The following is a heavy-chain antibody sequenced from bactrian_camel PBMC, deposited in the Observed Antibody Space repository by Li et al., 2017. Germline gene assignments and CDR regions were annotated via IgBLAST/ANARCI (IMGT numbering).Heavy chain of an antibody. CDR2: INSANYI. J-gene: IGHJ4*01. V-gene: IGHV3S53*01. Sequence: MAWFRQAPGKEREGVATINSANYITYADSVKDRFTISRDNAKKTLYLNMNSLSPGDTAMYYCAADRDVNVPPSLVLDSSRFHNWGQGTQVTVS. CDR3: AADRDVNVPPSLVLDSSRFHN.